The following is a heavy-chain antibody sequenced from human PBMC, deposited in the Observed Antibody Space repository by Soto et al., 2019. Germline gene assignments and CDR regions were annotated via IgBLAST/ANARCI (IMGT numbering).Heavy chain of an antibody. CDR3: AGLGNYYFDY. CDR1: GYTFSAYH. CDR2: TDPSNGAT. V-gene: IGHV1-2*02. J-gene: IGHJ4*02. D-gene: IGHD7-27*01. Sequence: ASVKVSCKASGYTFSAYHLHWVRQAPGQGLEWMGWTDPSNGATIYAQKFHGRVTLTRDTSIGTAYMDLSRLTSDDTALYYCAGLGNYYFDYWGQGALVTVSS.